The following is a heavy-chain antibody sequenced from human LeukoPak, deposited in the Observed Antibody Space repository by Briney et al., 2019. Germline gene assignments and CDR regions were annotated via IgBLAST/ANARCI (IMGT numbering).Heavy chain of an antibody. CDR2: MNPNSGNT. Sequence: ASVKVSCKASGYTFSSYDINWVRQAAGQGREWMGWMNPNSGNTGYAQKFQGRVTMTRNTSISTAYMELSSLRSEDTAVYYCARGPYAPTSSYYYYYYMDVWGNGTTVTLSS. CDR3: ARGPYAPTSSYYYYYYMDV. J-gene: IGHJ6*03. V-gene: IGHV1-8*01. D-gene: IGHD3-16*01. CDR1: GYTFSSYD.